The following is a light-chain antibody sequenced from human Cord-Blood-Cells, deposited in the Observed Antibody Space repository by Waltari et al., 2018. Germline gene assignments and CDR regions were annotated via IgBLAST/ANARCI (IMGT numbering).Light chain of an antibody. J-gene: IGLJ3*02. CDR2: EVS. V-gene: IGLV2-14*01. CDR3: SSYTSSSTLV. Sequence: QSALTQPASVSGSPGQSNTISCTGTSSDVGGYPYVSWYQQHPGKAPKLMIYEVSNRPSGVSNRFSGSKSGNTASLTISGLQAEDEADYYCSSYTSSSTLVFGGGTKLTVL. CDR1: SSDVGGYPY.